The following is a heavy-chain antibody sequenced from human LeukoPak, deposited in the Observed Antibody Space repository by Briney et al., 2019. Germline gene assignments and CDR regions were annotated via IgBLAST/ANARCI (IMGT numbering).Heavy chain of an antibody. CDR1: GYTFTSYG. CDR2: INPNSGGT. Sequence: GASVKVSCKASGYTFTSYGISWVRQAPGQGLEWMGWINPNSGGTNYAQKFQGRVTMTRDTSISTAYMELSRLRSDDTAVYYCARDRSMTHFDYWGQGTLVTVSS. J-gene: IGHJ4*02. V-gene: IGHV1-2*02. CDR3: ARDRSMTHFDY.